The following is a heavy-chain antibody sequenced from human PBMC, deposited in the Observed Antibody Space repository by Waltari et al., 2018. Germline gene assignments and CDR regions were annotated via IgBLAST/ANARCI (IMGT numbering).Heavy chain of an antibody. J-gene: IGHJ4*02. V-gene: IGHV3-33*01. CDR3: ARETGSSSEAY. CDR1: GFTFSRYG. Sequence: QVQLVESGGGVVQPGGSLRLSCAASGFTFSRYGMHWVRQAPGKGLEWLAVIWFDGMNKFYADSVRGRFTISRDNSKNTLYLLMNSLRADDTAVYYCARETGSSSEAYWGQGTLVTVSS. CDR2: IWFDGMNK. D-gene: IGHD6-6*01.